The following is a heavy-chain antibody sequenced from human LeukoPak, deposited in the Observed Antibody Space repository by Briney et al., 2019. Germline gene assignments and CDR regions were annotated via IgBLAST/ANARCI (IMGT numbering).Heavy chain of an antibody. D-gene: IGHD3-22*01. Sequence: PGGSLRLSCAASGFTFSSYWMSWVRQAPGKGLEWVANIKQDGSEKYYVDSVKGRFTISRDNAKNSLYLQMNSLRAEDTAVYYCAREGGVTMIVVVSQQFDYWGQGTLVTVSS. J-gene: IGHJ4*02. V-gene: IGHV3-7*01. CDR3: AREGGVTMIVVVSQQFDY. CDR2: IKQDGSEK. CDR1: GFTFSSYW.